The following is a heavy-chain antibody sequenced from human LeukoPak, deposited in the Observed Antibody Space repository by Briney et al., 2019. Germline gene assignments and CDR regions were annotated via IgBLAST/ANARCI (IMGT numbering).Heavy chain of an antibody. Sequence: GGSLRLSCAASGFTCSSYAMHGVRQAPGKGREGGAVISYDGRNKYYADSVKGRFTISRDNCKNTVYLQMSSLSAEDTAVYYCARGYDILTGWRFDHWGQGTLVTVSS. J-gene: IGHJ5*02. CDR1: GFTCSSYA. CDR3: ARGYDILTGWRFDH. D-gene: IGHD3-9*01. V-gene: IGHV3-30*04. CDR2: ISYDGRNK.